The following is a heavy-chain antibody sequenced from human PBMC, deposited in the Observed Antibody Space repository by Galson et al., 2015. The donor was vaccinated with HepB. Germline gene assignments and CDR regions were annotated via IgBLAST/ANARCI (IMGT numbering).Heavy chain of an antibody. J-gene: IGHJ4*02. V-gene: IGHV4-59*01. D-gene: IGHD3-10*01. CDR2: IYSSGST. CDR3: ARELKGSGSYSYFDY. Sequence: ETLSLTCTVSGGSINSYYWSWIRQPPGKGLEYIGYIYSSGSTNYNPSLKSRVTISVDTSKNEFSLKLNSVTAADTAVYYCARELKGSGSYSYFDYWGQGTLVTVSS. CDR1: GGSINSYY.